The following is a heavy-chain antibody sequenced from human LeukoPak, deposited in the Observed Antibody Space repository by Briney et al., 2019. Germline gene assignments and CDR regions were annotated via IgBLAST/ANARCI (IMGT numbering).Heavy chain of an antibody. J-gene: IGHJ4*02. CDR3: AREGGYCSSTSCYGQFDY. CDR2: IYYSGST. D-gene: IGHD2-2*01. Sequence: SQTLSLTCTVSGVAISRYYWSSIRQTPRGGLEWSGYIYYSGSTNYNPSLKSRVTISVDTSKNQFSLKLSSVTAADTAVYYCAREGGYCSSTSCYGQFDYWGQGTLVTVSS. CDR1: GVAISRYY. V-gene: IGHV4-59*01.